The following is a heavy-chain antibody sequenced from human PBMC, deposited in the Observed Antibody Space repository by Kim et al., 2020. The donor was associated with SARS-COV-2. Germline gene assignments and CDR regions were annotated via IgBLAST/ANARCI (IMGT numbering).Heavy chain of an antibody. D-gene: IGHD3-22*01. Sequence: ASVKVSCKTSGYSFSNYGLVWARQAPGQGLEWMGWISSNSGTTKYAQNVPGRVTLTIDTSTTTGYMELSSLRSDDTAVYYCATYYDSNTYRGQWDWGQ. J-gene: IGHJ4*01. CDR3: ATYYDSNTYRGQWD. CDR1: GYSFSNYG. V-gene: IGHV1-18*01. CDR2: ISSNSGTT.